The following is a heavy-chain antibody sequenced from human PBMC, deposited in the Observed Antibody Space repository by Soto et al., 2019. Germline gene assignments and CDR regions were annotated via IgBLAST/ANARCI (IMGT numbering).Heavy chain of an antibody. CDR1: GGTFSSYA. V-gene: IGHV1-69*13. CDR2: IIPIFGTA. J-gene: IGHJ3*02. CDR3: ARVSRVGDYYDSSGSAAFDS. Sequence: GSSVKVSCKASGGTFSSYAISWVRQAPGQGLEWMGGIIPIFGTANYAQKFQGRVTITADESTSTAYMELSSLRSEDTAVYYCARVSRVGDYYDSSGSAAFDSWGKGPMVT. D-gene: IGHD3-22*01.